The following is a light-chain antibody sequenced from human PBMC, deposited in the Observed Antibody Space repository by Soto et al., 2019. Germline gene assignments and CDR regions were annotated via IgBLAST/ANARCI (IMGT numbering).Light chain of an antibody. CDR3: SSFITSTTHVI. V-gene: IGLV2-14*01. Sequence: QSVLTQPASVSGSPGQSITISCTGTRSDVGRYKYVSWYQQHPDKAPKLMIYEVSNRPSGVSDRFSGSKSGNTASLTISGLQPEDEADYYCSSFITSTTHVIFGGGTKVTVL. J-gene: IGLJ2*01. CDR1: RSDVGRYKY. CDR2: EVS.